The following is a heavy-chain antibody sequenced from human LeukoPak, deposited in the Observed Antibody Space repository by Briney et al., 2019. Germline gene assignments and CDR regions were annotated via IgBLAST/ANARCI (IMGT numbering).Heavy chain of an antibody. V-gene: IGHV3-30*02. Sequence: GGSLRLSCAASGFTFSSYGMHWVRQAPGKGLEWVAFIRYDGSNKYYADSVKGRFTISRDNSKNTLYLQMNSLRAEDTAVYYCAKDLVVLRRHFDYWGQGTLVTVSS. D-gene: IGHD2-21*01. CDR3: AKDLVVLRRHFDY. J-gene: IGHJ4*02. CDR1: GFTFSSYG. CDR2: IRYDGSNK.